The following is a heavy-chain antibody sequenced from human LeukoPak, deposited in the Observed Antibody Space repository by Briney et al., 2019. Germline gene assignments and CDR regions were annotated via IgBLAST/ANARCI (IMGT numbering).Heavy chain of an antibody. CDR3: ARRYYDAGGVDFRYDY. CDR1: GYTFTAYY. V-gene: IGHV1-2*02. D-gene: IGHD3-22*01. J-gene: IGHJ4*02. Sequence: ASVKVSCKASGYTFTAYYFHWVRHAPGQGLEWMGSINPNGGDTNYAQTFRGRVTMTRDTSISTAYMELSNLRSDDTAVYYCARRYYDAGGVDFRYDYWGQGTLVTVSS. CDR2: INPNGGDT.